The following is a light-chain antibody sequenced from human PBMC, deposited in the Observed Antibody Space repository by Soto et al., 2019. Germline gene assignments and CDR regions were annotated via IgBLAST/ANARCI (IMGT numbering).Light chain of an antibody. CDR2: GAS. CDR1: QSVSSN. CDR3: QQYNNLPWT. J-gene: IGKJ1*01. Sequence: EIVMTQSPATLSVSPGERATLSCRASQSVSSNLAWYQQKPGQAPRLLIYGASTRATGIPARFSGSGSGTEFTLTISSLQSEDFAVYYCQQYNNLPWTFVQGTKVDIK. V-gene: IGKV3-15*01.